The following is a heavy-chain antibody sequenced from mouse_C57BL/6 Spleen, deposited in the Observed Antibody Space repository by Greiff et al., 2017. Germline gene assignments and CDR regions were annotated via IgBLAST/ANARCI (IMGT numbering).Heavy chain of an antibody. CDR1: GYSFTSYW. J-gene: IGHJ1*03. CDR2: IDPSDSYT. CDR3: ARWMVTRWYLDV. D-gene: IGHD2-2*01. Sequence: QVQLQQSGPELVMPAPSVTLSCTASGYSFTSYWMNWVNQRPGQGLEWIGEIDPSDSYTNYNPQIKGKSTLTVDKSASTAYMKLNSVTSEDSAVYNCARWMVTRWYLDVWGTGTTVTVSS. V-gene: IGHV1-69*01.